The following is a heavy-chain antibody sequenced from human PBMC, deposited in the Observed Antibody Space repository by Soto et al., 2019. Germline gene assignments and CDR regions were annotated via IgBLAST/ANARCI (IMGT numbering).Heavy chain of an antibody. D-gene: IGHD3-10*01. J-gene: IGHJ6*02. V-gene: IGHV3-7*02. CDR2: IKPDGSEK. CDR3: AISLVRGDIPEYYYGVDV. CDR1: GFSFTSYW. Sequence: EVQLVESGGGLVQPGGSLRLSCATSGFSFTSYWMSWVRQAPGKGLEWVGNIKPDGSEKYYVDSVRGRFTITRDNAKNSLSLQMDTLRPEDPAVYYSAISLVRGDIPEYYYGVDVWCQGTTVTVS.